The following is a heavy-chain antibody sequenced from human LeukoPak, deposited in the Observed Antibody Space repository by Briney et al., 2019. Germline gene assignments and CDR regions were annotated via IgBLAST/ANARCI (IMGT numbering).Heavy chain of an antibody. Sequence: GGSLRLSCAASGFTFSTSGMTWVRQAPGKGLDWGSIISGRGGTPYYTDSVKGRFTISRDNSKNTLYLQMNSLRAEDTAVYYCAKTRGISISGVVPLCDYWGQGTLVTVSS. V-gene: IGHV3-23*01. J-gene: IGHJ4*02. CDR2: ISGRGGTP. CDR1: GFTFSTSG. D-gene: IGHD3-3*01. CDR3: AKTRGISISGVVPLCDY.